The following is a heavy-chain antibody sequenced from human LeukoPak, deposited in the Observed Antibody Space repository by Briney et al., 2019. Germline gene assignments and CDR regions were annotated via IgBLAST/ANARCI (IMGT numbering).Heavy chain of an antibody. J-gene: IGHJ4*02. CDR1: GYIFTTYT. Sequence: ASVKVSCKAAGYIFTTYTIHWVRQAPGQSLEWMGWINAGNRNTQYSQKFQGRVTITRDTSASTAYMELNSLRAEDTAVYYCAKTAVGAPYYFDYWGQGTLVTVSS. D-gene: IGHD1-26*01. V-gene: IGHV1-3*01. CDR3: AKTAVGAPYYFDY. CDR2: INAGNRNT.